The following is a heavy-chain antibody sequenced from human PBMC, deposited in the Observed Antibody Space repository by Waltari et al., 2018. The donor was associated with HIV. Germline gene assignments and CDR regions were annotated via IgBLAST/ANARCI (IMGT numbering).Heavy chain of an antibody. CDR2: IDWDDDK. J-gene: IGHJ4*02. V-gene: IGHV2-70*15. D-gene: IGHD2-15*01. CDR3: ARGRLQHDF. Sequence: QVTLRESGPALVKPTQTLTLTCTFSGFSLTTSGMCVSWIRQPPGKALEWLARIDWDDDKYYTTSLKTRLTISRDTSKNQVVLPMTNMAPVDTATYFCARGRLQHDFWGQGTLVTVSS. CDR1: GFSLTTSGMC.